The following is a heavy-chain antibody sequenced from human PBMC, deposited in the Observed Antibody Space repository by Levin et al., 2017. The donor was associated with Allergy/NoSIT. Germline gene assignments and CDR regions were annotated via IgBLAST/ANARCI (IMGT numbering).Heavy chain of an antibody. CDR2: IKQDGGDK. V-gene: IGHV3-7*01. Sequence: GESLKISCVASGFTFSSYWMSWVRQAPGKGLEWVANIKQDGGDKYYVNSVKGRFTISRDNAKSSLYLQMNSLRAEDTAVYYCARAVAGLAVAWFDPWGQGTLVTVSS. J-gene: IGHJ5*02. D-gene: IGHD6-19*01. CDR1: GFTFSSYW. CDR3: ARAVAGLAVAWFDP.